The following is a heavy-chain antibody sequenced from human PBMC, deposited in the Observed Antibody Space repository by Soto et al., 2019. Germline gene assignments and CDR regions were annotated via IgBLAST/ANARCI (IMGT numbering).Heavy chain of an antibody. J-gene: IGHJ3*02. CDR3: ARRVIGSSRAFDI. CDR1: GFAFSSHP. CDR2: ISDGGDLT. D-gene: IGHD3-10*01. V-gene: IGHV3-23*01. Sequence: WVSLRLSCAASGFAFSSHPMSWVRQSPEKGLEWVAGISDGGDLTYNADSVRGRFTISRDNSRNTWYLQMNSLRAEDTAVYYCARRVIGSSRAFDIWGQGTMVTVSS.